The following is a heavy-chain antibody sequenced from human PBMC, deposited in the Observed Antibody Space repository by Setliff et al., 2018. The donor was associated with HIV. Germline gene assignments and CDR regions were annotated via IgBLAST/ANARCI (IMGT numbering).Heavy chain of an antibody. V-gene: IGHV4-59*11. Sequence: SETLSLTCTVSGDSINTHYWSWIRQPPGKGLEWIGCISHSGNTNFNPSLNSRVTISLDTSKNQFSLRLNSVTAADTAVYYCARVQYHYVNNGDSYYFTHWGHGTLVTVSS. CDR1: GDSINTHY. CDR3: ARVQYHYVNNGDSYYFTH. J-gene: IGHJ4*01. CDR2: ISHSGNT. D-gene: IGHD3-10*02.